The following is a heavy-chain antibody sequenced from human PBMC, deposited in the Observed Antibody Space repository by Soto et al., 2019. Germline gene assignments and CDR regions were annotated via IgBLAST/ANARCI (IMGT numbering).Heavy chain of an antibody. Sequence: QLQLQESGPGLVKPSETLSLTCTVSGGSISSSSYYWGWIRQPPGKGLEWIGSMYYSGSTYYNPSLKSRVTLSVDTSKHQCALKLNSVTAADTAVYYCATFSGSYYKGDDYWGQGTLVTVSS. J-gene: IGHJ4*02. D-gene: IGHD1-26*01. CDR3: ATFSGSYYKGDDY. V-gene: IGHV4-39*01. CDR2: MYYSGST. CDR1: GGSISSSSYY.